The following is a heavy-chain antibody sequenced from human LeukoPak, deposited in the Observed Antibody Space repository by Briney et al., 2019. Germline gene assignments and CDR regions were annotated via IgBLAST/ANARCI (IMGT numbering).Heavy chain of an antibody. Sequence: GGSLRLSCAASGFTFSSYAMSWVLQAPGKGLEWVSAISGSGGSTYYADSVKGRFTISRDNSKNTLYLQMNSLRAEDTAVYYCAKDREVAVAVPGDYWGQGTLVTVSS. J-gene: IGHJ4*02. CDR1: GFTFSSYA. V-gene: IGHV3-23*01. CDR2: ISGSGGST. D-gene: IGHD6-19*01. CDR3: AKDREVAVAVPGDY.